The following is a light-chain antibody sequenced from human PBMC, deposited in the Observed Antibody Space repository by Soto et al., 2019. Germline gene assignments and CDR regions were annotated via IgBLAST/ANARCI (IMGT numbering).Light chain of an antibody. V-gene: IGLV2-14*03. Sequence: QSALTQPASVSGSPGQSITISCTGTSSDVGGYDYVSWYQHHPGKAPKLMIYDVSNRPSGVSNRFSGSKSGNTASLTISGLQAEDEADYHCSSYTSSSLYVFGTGTKVTVL. CDR3: SSYTSSSLYV. CDR2: DVS. CDR1: SSDVGGYDY. J-gene: IGLJ1*01.